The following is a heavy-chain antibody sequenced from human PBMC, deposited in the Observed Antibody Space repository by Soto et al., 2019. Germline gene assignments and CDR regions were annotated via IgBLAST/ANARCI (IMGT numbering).Heavy chain of an antibody. Sequence: EVQLLESGGGLVQPGGSLRLSCAASGFTFSSYAMSWVRQAPGKGLEWVSAISGSGGSTYYADSVKGRFTISRDNSKNTLYLQMNSLRAEDTAVYYCAKDPILRTYSSSWYAEYFQHWGQGTLVTVSS. CDR1: GFTFSSYA. V-gene: IGHV3-23*01. D-gene: IGHD6-13*01. CDR2: ISGSGGST. J-gene: IGHJ1*01. CDR3: AKDPILRTYSSSWYAEYFQH.